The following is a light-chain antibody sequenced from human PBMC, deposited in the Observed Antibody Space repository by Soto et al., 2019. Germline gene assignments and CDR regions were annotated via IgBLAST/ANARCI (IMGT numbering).Light chain of an antibody. CDR2: DAS. Sequence: IQMTQSPSSLSASVGDGVTITCQASQDIAKNLNWYQQKPGKAPKLLIYDASSLQTGVPSRFSGSGSATHFTFTISSLQSEDIATYYCQQYDNLLPITFGQGTRLEIK. J-gene: IGKJ5*01. V-gene: IGKV1-33*01. CDR3: QQYDNLLPIT. CDR1: QDIAKN.